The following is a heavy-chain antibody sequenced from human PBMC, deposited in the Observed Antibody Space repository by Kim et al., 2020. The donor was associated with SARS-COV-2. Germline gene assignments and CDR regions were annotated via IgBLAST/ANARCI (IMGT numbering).Heavy chain of an antibody. V-gene: IGHV3-15*01. CDR2: VKSNTDGGAR. J-gene: IGHJ5*02. CDR3: TTLNWFDP. Sequence: ERVAPVKSNTDGGARAYAAAVKGRFTNSRDDSKNMVYLEMSSLKTEDSAIYYCTTLNWFDPWGQGTRVTVSS.